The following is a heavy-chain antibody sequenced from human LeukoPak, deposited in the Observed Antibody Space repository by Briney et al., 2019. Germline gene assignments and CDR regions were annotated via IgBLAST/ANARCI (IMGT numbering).Heavy chain of an antibody. Sequence: SETLSLTCTVSGGSISSGDYYWSWIRQPPGKGLEWTGYIYYSGSTYYNPSLKSRVTISVDTSKNQFSLKLSSVTAADTAVYYCARDQGSGYGGNSGVAFDIWGQGTMVTVSS. CDR3: ARDQGSGYGGNSGVAFDI. V-gene: IGHV4-30-4*01. J-gene: IGHJ3*02. D-gene: IGHD4-23*01. CDR1: GGSISSGDYY. CDR2: IYYSGST.